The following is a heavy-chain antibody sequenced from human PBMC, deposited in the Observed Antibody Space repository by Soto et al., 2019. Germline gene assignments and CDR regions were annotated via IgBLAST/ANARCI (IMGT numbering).Heavy chain of an antibody. J-gene: IGHJ4*02. Sequence: GASVKVSCKASGYTFTSYGFSWVRPAPGQGLEWMGWVSGYTGNTNYAQNLRGGVTMTTDTSTTTAYMDLRSLRSDDTAVYYCARDEGGYDILTGYYKAHHFDYWAQGVLVTVSS. CDR2: VSGYTGNT. V-gene: IGHV1-18*01. CDR3: ARDEGGYDILTGYYKAHHFDY. D-gene: IGHD3-9*01. CDR1: GYTFTSYG.